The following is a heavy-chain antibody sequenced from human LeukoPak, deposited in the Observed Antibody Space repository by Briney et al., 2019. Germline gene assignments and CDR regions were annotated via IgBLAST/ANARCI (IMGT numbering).Heavy chain of an antibody. J-gene: IGHJ4*02. V-gene: IGHV3-23*01. Sequence: GGSLRLSCAASGFTFSNSAMCWVRQAPGKGLEWVSGISRGGGSTYYADSVKGRLTISRDTSIDTLYLQMNSLRAEDTAVYYCAKELRPNDYWGQGTVVTVSS. CDR2: ISRGGGST. CDR1: GFTFSNSA. D-gene: IGHD3-16*01. CDR3: AKELRPNDY.